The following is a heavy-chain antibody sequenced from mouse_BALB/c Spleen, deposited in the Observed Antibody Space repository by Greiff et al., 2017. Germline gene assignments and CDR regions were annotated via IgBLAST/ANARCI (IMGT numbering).Heavy chain of an antibody. V-gene: IGHV5-4*02. CDR2: ISDGGSYT. J-gene: IGHJ4*01. CDR3: AREGGSSYVGAMDY. D-gene: IGHD1-1*01. CDR1: GFTFSDYY. Sequence: EVQLQESGGGLVKPGGSLKLSCAASGFTFSDYYMYWVRQTPEKRLEWVATISDGGSYTYYPDSVKGRFTISRDNAKNNLYLQMSSLKSEDTAMYYCAREGGSSYVGAMDYWGQGTSVTVSS.